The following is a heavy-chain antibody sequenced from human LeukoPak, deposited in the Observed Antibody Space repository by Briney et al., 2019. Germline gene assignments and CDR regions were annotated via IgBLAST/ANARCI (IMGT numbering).Heavy chain of an antibody. CDR3: ARGQRGGRSGLLGGLFASYHTYYYMDV. Sequence: ASVKVSCKASGYTFTMYYIHWVRQAPGQGLERMGMINPNDGATTYTQRFQGRVTMTRDMSTTTVYMDLRSLRSEDTAVYFCARGQRGGRSGLLGGLFASYHTYYYMDVWGRGTTVTVSS. J-gene: IGHJ6*03. D-gene: IGHD3-16*01. V-gene: IGHV1-46*01. CDR1: GYTFTMYY. CDR2: INPNDGAT.